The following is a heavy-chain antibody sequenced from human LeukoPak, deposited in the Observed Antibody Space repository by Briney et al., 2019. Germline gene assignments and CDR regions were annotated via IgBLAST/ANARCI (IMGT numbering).Heavy chain of an antibody. Sequence: GGSLRLSCAASGFTFSSYSMNWVRQAPGKGLEWVSSISSSSSYIYYADSVKGRFTISRDNAKNSLYLQMNSLRAEGTAVYYCARDRRSRGFDYWGQGTMVTVSS. D-gene: IGHD3-10*01. CDR2: ISSSSSYI. CDR1: GFTFSSYS. CDR3: ARDRRSRGFDY. V-gene: IGHV3-21*01. J-gene: IGHJ4*02.